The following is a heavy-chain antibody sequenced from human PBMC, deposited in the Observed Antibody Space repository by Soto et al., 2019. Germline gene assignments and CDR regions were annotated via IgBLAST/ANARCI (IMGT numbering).Heavy chain of an antibody. V-gene: IGHV4-4*07. CDR3: ARESRDNWDYEAY. D-gene: IGHD1-7*01. Sequence: QVQLQESGPGLVKPLETLSLTCTVSGGSISSYHWSWIRQSAGKGLEWIGRIYTSGNTHYNPSLKSRVTVSIDTSKNQFFLTVNSVPAADSAVYYCARESRDNWDYEAYWGQGTPVTVSS. J-gene: IGHJ4*02. CDR1: GGSISSYH. CDR2: IYTSGNT.